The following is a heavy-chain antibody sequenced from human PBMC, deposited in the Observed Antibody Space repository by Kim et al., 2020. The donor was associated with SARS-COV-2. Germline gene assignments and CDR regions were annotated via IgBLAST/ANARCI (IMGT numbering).Heavy chain of an antibody. D-gene: IGHD6-13*01. Sequence: GGSLRLSCAASGFTFSSYAMSWVRQAPGKGLELVSAISGSGGSTYYADSVKGRFTISRDNSKNTLYLQMNSLRSEDTAVYYCAKVGARIAAAGTFDYWGQGTLVTVSS. V-gene: IGHV3-23*01. CDR3: AKVGARIAAAGTFDY. CDR1: GFTFSSYA. J-gene: IGHJ4*02. CDR2: ISGSGGST.